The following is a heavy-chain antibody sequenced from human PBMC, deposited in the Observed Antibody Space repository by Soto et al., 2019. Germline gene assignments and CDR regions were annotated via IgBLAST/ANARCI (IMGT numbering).Heavy chain of an antibody. CDR3: VHRRAGSYGLFDP. V-gene: IGHV2-5*02. CDR1: GFSFITSEVG. J-gene: IGHJ5*02. CDR2: IYWDDDK. Sequence: QITLKESGPTLVKPTQTLTLTCTFTGFSFITSEVGVGWIRQPPGKTLEWLAVIYWDDDKRYSPSLKSRLTITKDTSKSQVVLTMTNMDPVGTATYFCVHRRAGSYGLFDPWGQGTLVTVSS. D-gene: IGHD3-10*01.